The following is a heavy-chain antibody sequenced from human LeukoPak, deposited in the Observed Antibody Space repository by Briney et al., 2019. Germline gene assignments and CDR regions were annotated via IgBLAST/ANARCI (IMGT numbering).Heavy chain of an antibody. CDR2: ISSSSSYI. J-gene: IGHJ4*02. CDR1: GFTFSNAW. Sequence: GGSLRLSCAASGFTFSNAWMSWVRQAPGKGLEWVSSISSSSSYIYYADSVKGRFTISRDNAKNSLYLQMNSLRAEDTAVYYCARNYYYDSSGYYDYWGQGTLVTVSS. V-gene: IGHV3-21*01. D-gene: IGHD3-22*01. CDR3: ARNYYYDSSGYYDY.